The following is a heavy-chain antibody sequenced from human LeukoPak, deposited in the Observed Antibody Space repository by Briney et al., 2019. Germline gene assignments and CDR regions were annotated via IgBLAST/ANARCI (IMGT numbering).Heavy chain of an antibody. CDR2: ISGSGGST. Sequence: GGSLTLSCAASGCTFRTYAMSWVRQAPGKGLEWVSAISGSGGSTYYAYSVKGRFTISRDNSKNTLYLQMNSLRAEDTAVYYCATCPFYGDYSYFDYWGQGTLVTVSS. D-gene: IGHD4-17*01. V-gene: IGHV3-23*01. J-gene: IGHJ4*02. CDR3: ATCPFYGDYSYFDY. CDR1: GCTFRTYA.